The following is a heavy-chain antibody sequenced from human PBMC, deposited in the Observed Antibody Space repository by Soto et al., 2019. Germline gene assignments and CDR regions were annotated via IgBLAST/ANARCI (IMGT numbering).Heavy chain of an antibody. CDR2: VYYSGSS. Sequence: ILTRSCTVSGECMSGGAYVWSWIRQPPGKGLEWISNVYYSGSSYYNPSLKSRLTISVDTTKNQFYLQLKSMTDAETAVYYCAKLYWTSSTCYFPGWFDPWGQGTLVTVSS. CDR3: AKLYWTSSTCYFPGWFDP. J-gene: IGHJ5*02. CDR1: GECMSGGAYV. D-gene: IGHD2-2*01. V-gene: IGHV4-31*03.